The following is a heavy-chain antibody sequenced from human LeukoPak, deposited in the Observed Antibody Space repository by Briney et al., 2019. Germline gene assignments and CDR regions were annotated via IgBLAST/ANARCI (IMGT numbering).Heavy chain of an antibody. CDR3: TREGTQLWELLDY. D-gene: IGHD1-26*01. J-gene: IGHJ4*02. CDR2: IRSKAFGGTT. V-gene: IGHV3-49*03. Sequence: PGGSLRLSCSAFGFTFGDYAMSWFRQAPGKGLEWVGFIRSKAFGGTTEYAASVKGRFTISRDDSKSIAYLQMNSLKTEDTAVYYCTREGTQLWELLDYWGQGTLVTVSS. CDR1: GFTFGDYA.